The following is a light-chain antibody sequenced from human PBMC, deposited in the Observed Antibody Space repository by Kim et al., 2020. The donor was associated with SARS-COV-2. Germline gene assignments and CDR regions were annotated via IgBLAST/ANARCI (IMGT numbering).Light chain of an antibody. CDR2: NNN. Sequence: QSVLTQPPSASGTPGQRFTISCSGSSSNIGSNTVNWYQQLPGTAPKLLIYNNNQRPSGVPDRFSGSKSGTSASLAISGLQSEDEADYYCAAWDDSLNGYVFGTGTKVTVL. V-gene: IGLV1-44*01. J-gene: IGLJ1*01. CDR1: SSNIGSNT. CDR3: AAWDDSLNGYV.